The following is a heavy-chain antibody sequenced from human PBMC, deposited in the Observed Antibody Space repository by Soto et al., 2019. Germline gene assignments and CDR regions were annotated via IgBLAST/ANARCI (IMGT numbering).Heavy chain of an antibody. CDR3: ARTPYCSGGSCPLGAFDY. Sequence: KPSETLSLTCTVSGGSISSYYWSWSRQPPGKGLEWIGYIYYSGSTNYNPSLKSRVTISVDTSKNQFSLKLSSVTAADTAVYYCARTPYCSGGSCPLGAFDYWGQGTLVTVSS. CDR2: IYYSGST. V-gene: IGHV4-59*01. J-gene: IGHJ4*02. D-gene: IGHD2-15*01. CDR1: GGSISSYY.